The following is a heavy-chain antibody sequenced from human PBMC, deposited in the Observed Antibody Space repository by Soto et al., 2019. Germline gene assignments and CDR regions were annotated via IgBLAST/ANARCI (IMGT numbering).Heavy chain of an antibody. CDR1: GFTFSSYS. CDR2: ISSSSSYI. CDR3: AREYCSGGSRNDFAY. J-gene: IGHJ4*02. Sequence: PGGSLRLSCAASGFTFSSYSMNWVRQAPGKGLEWVSSISSSSSYIYYADSVKGRFTISRDNAKNSLYLQMNSLRAEDTAVYYCAREYCSGGSRNDFAYWGQGTLVTVSS. D-gene: IGHD2-15*01. V-gene: IGHV3-21*01.